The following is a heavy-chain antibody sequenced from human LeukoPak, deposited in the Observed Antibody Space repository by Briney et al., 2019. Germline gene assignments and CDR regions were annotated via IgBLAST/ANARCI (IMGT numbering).Heavy chain of an antibody. D-gene: IGHD6-13*01. CDR2: INHSGST. J-gene: IGHJ5*02. CDR1: GGSFSGYY. V-gene: IGHV4-34*01. Sequence: SETLSLTCAVYGGSFSGYYWSWIRQPPGKGLEWIGEINHSGSTNYNPSLKSRVTISVDTSKNQFSLKLYSVTAADTAVYYCARAARYSSSWYTGNWFDPWGQGTLVTVSS. CDR3: ARAARYSSSWYTGNWFDP.